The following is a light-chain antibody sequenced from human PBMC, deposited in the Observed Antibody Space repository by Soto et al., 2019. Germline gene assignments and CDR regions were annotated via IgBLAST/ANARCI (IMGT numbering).Light chain of an antibody. Sequence: QSVLTQPPSASGTPGQRVTISCSGSISNIGGNTVNWYQQLPGTAPKLLMYTNNQRPSGVPDRFSGSKSGTSASLAISGLQSEDEADYYCAAWDDSLKGVVFGGGTKLTVL. CDR3: AAWDDSLKGVV. V-gene: IGLV1-44*01. CDR1: ISNIGGNT. J-gene: IGLJ3*02. CDR2: TNN.